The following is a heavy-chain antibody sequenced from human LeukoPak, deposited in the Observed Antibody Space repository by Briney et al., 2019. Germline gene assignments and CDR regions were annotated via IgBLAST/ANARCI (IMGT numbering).Heavy chain of an antibody. CDR3: ARETNGVDY. Sequence: PSETLPLTCTVSGGSISSYYWSWIRQPPGKGLEWIGSIYHSGSTYYNPSLKSRVTISVDTSKNQFSLKLSSVTAADTAVYYCARETNGVDYWGQGTLVTVSS. CDR2: IYHSGST. V-gene: IGHV4-38-2*02. CDR1: GGSISSYY. J-gene: IGHJ4*02. D-gene: IGHD2-8*01.